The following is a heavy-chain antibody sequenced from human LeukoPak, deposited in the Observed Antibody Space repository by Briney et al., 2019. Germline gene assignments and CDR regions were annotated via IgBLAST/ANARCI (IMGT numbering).Heavy chain of an antibody. CDR2: IKQDGSEK. CDR1: GFTFNNYW. V-gene: IGHV3-7*03. D-gene: IGHD3-3*01. Sequence: GGSLRLSCAASGFTFNNYWMTWVRQAPGKGLEWVANIKQDGSEKYYVDSVKGRFTISRDNAKNSLYLQMNSLRAEDTAIYYCARDERLLSFLKWGQGTLITVSS. J-gene: IGHJ4*02. CDR3: ARDERLLSFLK.